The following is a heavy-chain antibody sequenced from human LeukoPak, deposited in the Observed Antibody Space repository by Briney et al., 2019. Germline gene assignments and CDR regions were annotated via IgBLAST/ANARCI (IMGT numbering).Heavy chain of an antibody. V-gene: IGHV1-2*02. D-gene: IGHD3-3*01. Sequence: ASVKVSCKASGHTFTGYYMHWVRQAPGQGLEWMGWINPNSGGTNYAQKFQGRVTMTRDTSISTAYMELSRLRSDDTAVYYCARANYDFWSGSNWFDPWGQGTLVTVSS. CDR3: ARANYDFWSGSNWFDP. J-gene: IGHJ5*02. CDR1: GHTFTGYY. CDR2: INPNSGGT.